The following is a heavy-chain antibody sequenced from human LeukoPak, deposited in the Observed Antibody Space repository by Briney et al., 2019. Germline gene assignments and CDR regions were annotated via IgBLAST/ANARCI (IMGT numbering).Heavy chain of an antibody. CDR2: ISSGSTTI. J-gene: IGHJ6*03. CDR3: ARASGSYYYYYMDV. Sequence: PGRSLRLSCAASGFTFSSYEMNWVRQAPGKGLEWIANISSGSTTINYADSVKGRFTISRDNAKNSLYLQMNSLRAEDTAVHYCARASGSYYYYYMDVWGKGTTVTVSS. CDR1: GFTFSSYE. D-gene: IGHD1-26*01. V-gene: IGHV3-48*03.